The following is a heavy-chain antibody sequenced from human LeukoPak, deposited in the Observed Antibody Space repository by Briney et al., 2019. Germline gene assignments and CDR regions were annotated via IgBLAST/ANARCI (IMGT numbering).Heavy chain of an antibody. V-gene: IGHV1-2*04. CDR3: ARGDSDSGSYSDY. D-gene: IGHD1-26*01. CDR2: INPNSGGT. CDR1: GYTFTGYY. J-gene: IGHJ4*02. Sequence: ASVKVSCKASGYTFTGYYMHWVRQAPGQGLEWMGWINPNSGGTNYAQKFQGWVTMTRDTSISTAYMELSRPRSDDTAVYYCARGDSDSGSYSDYWGQGTLVTVPS.